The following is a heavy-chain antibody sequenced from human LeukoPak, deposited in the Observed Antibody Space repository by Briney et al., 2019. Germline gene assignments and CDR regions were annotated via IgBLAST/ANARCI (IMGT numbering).Heavy chain of an antibody. CDR1: GFTYTTYW. CDR3: AREYNSGPKQTDAFDI. V-gene: IGHV3-74*01. J-gene: IGHJ3*02. CDR2: ISGDEIWT. D-gene: IGHD3-22*01. Sequence: GGSLRLSCAASGFTYTTYWVHWVRQAPGKGLVWVSRISGDEIWTSYADSVKGRFIISRDNAKDTLYLQMNSLRTEDTAVYYCAREYNSGPKQTDAFDIWGQGTMVTVSS.